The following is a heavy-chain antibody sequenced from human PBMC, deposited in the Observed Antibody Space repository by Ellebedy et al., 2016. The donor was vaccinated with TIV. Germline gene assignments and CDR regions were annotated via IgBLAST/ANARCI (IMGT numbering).Heavy chain of an antibody. Sequence: MPGGSLRLSCSVSGGSVSSTRYYRAWIRQPPGKGLEYIESVYYSWSPYYNPSFKSRVTLSADTSKNQFSLNLRTVTAAETAVYYCARTDPWQPIDDWGQGILVSVSS. CDR2: VYYSWSP. CDR3: ARTDPWQPIDD. J-gene: IGHJ4*02. CDR1: GGSVSSTRYY. V-gene: IGHV4-39*01. D-gene: IGHD2-21*02.